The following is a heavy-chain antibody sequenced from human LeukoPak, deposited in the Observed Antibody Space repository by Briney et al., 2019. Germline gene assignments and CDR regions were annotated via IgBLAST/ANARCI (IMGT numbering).Heavy chain of an antibody. J-gene: IGHJ4*02. D-gene: IGHD1-26*01. CDR2: INPNSGGT. Sequence: ASVKVSCKASGYTFTGYYMHWVRQAPGQGLEWMGWINPNSGGTNYAQKFQGRVTITRDTSISTAYMELSRLRSDDTAVYYCARDTSSGSYSYFDYWGQGTLVTVSS. V-gene: IGHV1-2*02. CDR3: ARDTSSGSYSYFDY. CDR1: GYTFTGYY.